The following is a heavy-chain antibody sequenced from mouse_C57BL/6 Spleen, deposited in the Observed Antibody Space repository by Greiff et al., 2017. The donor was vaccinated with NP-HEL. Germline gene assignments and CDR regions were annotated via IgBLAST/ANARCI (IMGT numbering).Heavy chain of an antibody. D-gene: IGHD1-1*01. CDR1: GYTFTDYY. V-gene: IGHV1-76*01. J-gene: IGHJ1*03. CDR2: IYPGSGNT. CDR3: ARPSYYGSSYLYFDV. Sequence: VQLQQSGAELVRPGASVKLSCKASGYTFTDYYINWVKQRPGQGLEWIARIYPGSGNTYYNEKFKGKATLTAEKSSSTAYMQLSSLTSEDSAVYFCARPSYYGSSYLYFDVWGTGTTVTVSS.